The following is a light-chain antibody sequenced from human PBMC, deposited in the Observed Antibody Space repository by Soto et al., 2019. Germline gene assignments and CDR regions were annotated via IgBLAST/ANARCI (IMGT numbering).Light chain of an antibody. CDR1: SSDIGIYNY. CDR3: FSYSIFSTSV. J-gene: IGLJ3*02. V-gene: IGLV2-14*01. Sequence: QSALTQPASVSGSPGQSITISCTGTSSDIGIYNYVSWYQQHPGKVPKLMIYDVGNRPSGVSNRFSGSKSGNTASLTISGLQAEDEADYYCFSYSIFSTSVFGGGTKVTVL. CDR2: DVG.